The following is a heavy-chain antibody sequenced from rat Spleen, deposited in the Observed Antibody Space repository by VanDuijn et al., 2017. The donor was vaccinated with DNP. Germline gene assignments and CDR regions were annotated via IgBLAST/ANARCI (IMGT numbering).Heavy chain of an antibody. Sequence: EVLLVESDGGLVQPGRSLKLSCAVSGFTFSDYYMAWVRQAPAKGLEWVATLSYNGGTPYYRDSVKGRFTISRDNGKRILYLQMDSRRSEDKATYYCARLGYYDGSYPNWFAYWGQGTLVTVSS. D-gene: IGHD1-12*03. CDR3: ARLGYYDGSYPNWFAY. J-gene: IGHJ3*01. CDR2: LSYNGGTP. CDR1: GFTFSDYY. V-gene: IGHV5-29*01.